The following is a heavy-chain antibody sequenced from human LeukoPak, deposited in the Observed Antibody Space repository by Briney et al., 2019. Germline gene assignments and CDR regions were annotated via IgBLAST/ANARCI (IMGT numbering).Heavy chain of an antibody. V-gene: IGHV3-33*01. Sequence: PGSSLRLPCEASGFSLSGYGMHWLPQAPGKALEWVALIWSAGTNEFYANAVKGRFPISRDNSKNIVHLHMNSLRGDDTALYYCAREVVRGYGMDVWGRGTTVSVSS. CDR2: IWSAGTNE. CDR1: GFSLSGYG. D-gene: IGHD3-10*02. J-gene: IGHJ6*02. CDR3: AREVVRGYGMDV.